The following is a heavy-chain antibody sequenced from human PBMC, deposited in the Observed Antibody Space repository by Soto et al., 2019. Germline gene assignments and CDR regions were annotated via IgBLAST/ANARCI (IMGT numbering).Heavy chain of an antibody. Sequence: QVTLKESGPVLVKPTETLTLTCTVSGFSLSNARMGVSWIRQPPGKALEWLAHIFSNDEKSYSTSLKSRLTISQDPSKSPVVLTMTNLDPVDTATYYCARIAAAGTSWWRDPWGQGTLVTVSS. CDR3: ARIAAAGTSWWRDP. CDR2: IFSNDEK. J-gene: IGHJ5*02. D-gene: IGHD6-13*01. V-gene: IGHV2-26*01. CDR1: GFSLSNARMG.